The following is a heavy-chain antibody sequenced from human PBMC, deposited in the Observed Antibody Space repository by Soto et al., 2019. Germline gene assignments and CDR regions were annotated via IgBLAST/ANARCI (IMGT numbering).Heavy chain of an antibody. CDR2: IYYSGST. CDR1: GGSISSSSYY. CDR3: ARGDIVVVPAAMGNWFDP. J-gene: IGHJ5*02. Sequence: SETLSLTCTVSGGSISSSSYYWGWIRQPPGKGLEWIGSIYYSGSTYYNPSLKSRVTISVDTSKNQFSLKLSSVTAADTAVYYCARGDIVVVPAAMGNWFDPWGQGTLVTVSS. D-gene: IGHD2-2*01. V-gene: IGHV4-39*01.